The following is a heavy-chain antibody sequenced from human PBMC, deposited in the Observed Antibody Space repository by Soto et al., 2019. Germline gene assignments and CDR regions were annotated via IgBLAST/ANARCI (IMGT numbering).Heavy chain of an antibody. CDR1: GGSISSGGYS. CDR2: IYHSGST. V-gene: IGHV4-30-2*01. J-gene: IGHJ3*02. Sequence: PSETLSLTCAVSGGSISSGGYSWSWIRQPPGKGLEWIGYIYHSGSTYYNPSPKSRVTISVDRSKNQFSLKLSSVTAADTAVYYCARALRFLEWSPMNAFDIWGQGTMVTVSS. CDR3: ARALRFLEWSPMNAFDI. D-gene: IGHD3-3*01.